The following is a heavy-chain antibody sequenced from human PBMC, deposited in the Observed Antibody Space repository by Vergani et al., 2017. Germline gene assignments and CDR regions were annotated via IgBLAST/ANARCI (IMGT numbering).Heavy chain of an antibody. CDR3: ARVHFTSQQLVQSRWFDP. Sequence: QVQLVQSGAEVKKPGASVKVSCKASGYTFTSYDINWVRQATGQGLKWRGGIIPIFGTANYAQKFQGRVTITADESTSTADMELRSLRSEDTAVYYCARVHFTSQQLVQSRWFDPWGQGTLVTVSS. J-gene: IGHJ5*02. V-gene: IGHV1-69*01. CDR1: GYTFTSYD. D-gene: IGHD6-13*01. CDR2: IIPIFGTA.